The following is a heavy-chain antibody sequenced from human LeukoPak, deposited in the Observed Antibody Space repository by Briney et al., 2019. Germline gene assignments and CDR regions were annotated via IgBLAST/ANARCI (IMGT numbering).Heavy chain of an antibody. D-gene: IGHD3-10*01. CDR3: AIRTGRSYYYGSGTRNWFDP. CDR1: GGSFSGYY. J-gene: IGHJ5*02. CDR2: INHSGST. Sequence: SETLSLTCAVYGGSFSGYYWSWIRQPPGKGLEWIGEINHSGSTNYNPSLKSRVTISVDTSKNQFSLKLSSVTAADTAVYYCAIRTGRSYYYGSGTRNWFDPWGQGTLVTVSS. V-gene: IGHV4-34*01.